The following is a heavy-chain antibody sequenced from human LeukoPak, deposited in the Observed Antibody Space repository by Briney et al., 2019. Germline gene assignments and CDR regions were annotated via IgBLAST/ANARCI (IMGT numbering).Heavy chain of an antibody. CDR3: VKAFCGGDCYSADFDY. CDR2: ISNNGDST. CDR1: GFTFSRYA. J-gene: IGHJ4*02. V-gene: IGHV3-64D*06. Sequence: GGSLRLSCSASGFTFSRYAMHWVRQAPGKGLESVSDISNNGDSTYYADSVKGRFTISRDNSKNTLYLQMSSLRAEDTAVYYCVKAFCGGDCYSADFDYWGQGTLVTVSS. D-gene: IGHD2-21*02.